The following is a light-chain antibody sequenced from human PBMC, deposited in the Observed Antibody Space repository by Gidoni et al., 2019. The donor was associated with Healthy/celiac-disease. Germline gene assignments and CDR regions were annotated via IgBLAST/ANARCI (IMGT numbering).Light chain of an antibody. CDR1: SSNIGAGYD. Sequence: QSVLTQPPSVSGAPGQRVTISCTGASSNIGAGYDVHWYQQLPGSAPQLLIFGNNNRPSGVPDRFSSSKSGASASLAISGLQAADEAAYYCQSFDSGLSGPVVFGGGTKLTVL. J-gene: IGLJ2*01. CDR2: GNN. V-gene: IGLV1-40*01. CDR3: QSFDSGLSGPVV.